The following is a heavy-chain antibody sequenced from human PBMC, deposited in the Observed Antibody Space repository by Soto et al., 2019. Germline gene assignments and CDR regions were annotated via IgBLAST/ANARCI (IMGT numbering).Heavy chain of an antibody. CDR3: VRGSGHYYSAMDV. D-gene: IGHD5-12*01. CDR1: GFSFSSYG. J-gene: IGHJ6*04. CDR2: IWYDGSDK. V-gene: IGHV3-33*01. Sequence: QVQLVESGGGVVQPGRSLRLSCTASGFSFSSYGMRWVRQAPGKGLEWVALIWYDGSDKYYADSVKGRLMISRDNYKNTLFLQMNSLKAEDTAVYYCVRGSGHYYSAMDVWGKGTKVTVSS.